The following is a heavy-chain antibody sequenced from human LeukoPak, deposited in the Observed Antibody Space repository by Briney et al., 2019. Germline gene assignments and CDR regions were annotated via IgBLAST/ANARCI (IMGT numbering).Heavy chain of an antibody. CDR2: IYYSGST. D-gene: IGHD6-13*01. J-gene: IGHJ6*04. Sequence: SETLSLTCTVSGGSISSYYWSWVRQPPGKGLEWIGYIYYSGSTNYNASLESRVTISVDTSKNQFSLKLSSVTAADTAVYYCARELAAAGPDGYYYYYGMDVWGKGTTVTVSS. V-gene: IGHV4-59*01. CDR3: ARELAAAGPDGYYYYYGMDV. CDR1: GGSISSYY.